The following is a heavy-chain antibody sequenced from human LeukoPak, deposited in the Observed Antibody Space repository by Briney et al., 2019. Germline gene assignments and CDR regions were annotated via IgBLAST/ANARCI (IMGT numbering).Heavy chain of an antibody. Sequence: ASVKVSCKASGYTFTSYDINWVRQATGQGLEWMGWMNPNSGNTGYAQKFQGRVTMTRDMSTSTVYMELSSLRSEDTAVYYCARAYGSSWLPFDYWGQGTLVTVSS. J-gene: IGHJ4*02. V-gene: IGHV1-8*01. CDR2: MNPNSGNT. CDR1: GYTFTSYD. CDR3: ARAYGSSWLPFDY. D-gene: IGHD6-13*01.